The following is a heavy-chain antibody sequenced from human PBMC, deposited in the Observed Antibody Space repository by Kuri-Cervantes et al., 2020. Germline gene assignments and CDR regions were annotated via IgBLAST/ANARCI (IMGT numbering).Heavy chain of an antibody. Sequence: SETLSLTCTVSGTSIRGYYWNWVRQSPDRGLEWIGYIYFTGKTNYNPSLKSRVTMSLDTSKNQFSLKLSSVTAADTAVYYCARGTIVPGDWNYYYYYYMDVWGKGTTVTVSS. J-gene: IGHJ6*03. CDR3: ARGTIVPGDWNYYYYYYMDV. V-gene: IGHV4-59*12. CDR2: IYFTGKT. CDR1: GTSIRGYY. D-gene: IGHD7-27*01.